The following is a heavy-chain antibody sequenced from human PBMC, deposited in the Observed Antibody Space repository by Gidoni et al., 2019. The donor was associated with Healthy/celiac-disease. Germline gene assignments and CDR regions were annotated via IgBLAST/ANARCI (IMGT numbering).Heavy chain of an antibody. V-gene: IGHV2-5*02. Sequence: QITLKESGPTLVKPTQTLPLTCTFSGFSLSTSRVGVGWIRQPPGKALEWLALIYWDDDQRYSPSLKSRLTITKDTSNNQVVLTMTNMDPVDTATYYCAHSYMGRDGYNYGDYWGQGTLVTVSS. J-gene: IGHJ4*02. CDR1: GFSLSTSRVG. CDR3: AHSYMGRDGYNYGDY. CDR2: IYWDDDQ. D-gene: IGHD5-12*01.